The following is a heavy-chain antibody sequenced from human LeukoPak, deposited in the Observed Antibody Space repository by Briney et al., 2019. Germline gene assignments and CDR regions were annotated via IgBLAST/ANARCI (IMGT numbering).Heavy chain of an antibody. CDR2: IDYSGST. Sequence: AAETLSLTCTVSGGSISSSSYYWGWIRQPPGKGLEGIGSIDYSGSTHYNPSIKSRVTISVHPSKNQFTLKLSSMTAADTAVYYCARDPPQNYYGPGSPPWGQGTLVTVSS. CDR3: ARDPPQNYYGPGSPP. D-gene: IGHD3-10*01. J-gene: IGHJ5*02. V-gene: IGHV4-39*06. CDR1: GGSISSSSYY.